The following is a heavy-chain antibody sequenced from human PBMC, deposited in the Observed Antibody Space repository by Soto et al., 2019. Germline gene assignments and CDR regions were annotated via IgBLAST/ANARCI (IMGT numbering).Heavy chain of an antibody. CDR2: IDPSDSYT. Sequence: ESLKISCKGSGYSFTSYWISWVRQIPGKGLEWMGRIDPSDSYTNYSPSFQGHVTISADKSISTAYLQWSSLKASDTAMYYCARLRLVVVPAATHGMDVWGQGTTVTVSS. CDR1: GYSFTSYW. D-gene: IGHD2-2*01. CDR3: ARLRLVVVPAATHGMDV. V-gene: IGHV5-10-1*01. J-gene: IGHJ6*02.